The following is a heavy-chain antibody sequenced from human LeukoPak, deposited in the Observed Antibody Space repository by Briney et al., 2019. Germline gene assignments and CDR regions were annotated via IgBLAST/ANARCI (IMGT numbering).Heavy chain of an antibody. J-gene: IGHJ4*02. D-gene: IGHD2-2*01. V-gene: IGHV3-23*01. Sequence: PGGSLRLSCAAFGFAFSSSGMNWVRQAPGKGLEWVSTITGSGDRTYSAHSMKGPFTTSPEKSQNTRYLQMKSLRAEDTAVYYFAKGCRSTTCDRYWGQGTLVTVSS. CDR2: ITGSGDRT. CDR1: GFAFSSSG. CDR3: AKGCRSTTCDRY.